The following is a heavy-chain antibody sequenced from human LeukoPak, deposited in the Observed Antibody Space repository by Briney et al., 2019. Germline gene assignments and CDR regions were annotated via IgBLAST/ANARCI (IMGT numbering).Heavy chain of an antibody. CDR1: GFTFSSYS. CDR3: AREGTEDSSGYYYLDY. V-gene: IGHV3-74*01. J-gene: IGHJ4*02. CDR2: INSDGSST. D-gene: IGHD3-22*01. Sequence: GGSLRLSCAASGFTFSSYSMNWVRQAPGKGLVWVSRINSDGSSTSYADSVKGRFTISRDNAKNTLYLQMNSLRAEDTAVYYCAREGTEDSSGYYYLDYWGQGTLVTVSS.